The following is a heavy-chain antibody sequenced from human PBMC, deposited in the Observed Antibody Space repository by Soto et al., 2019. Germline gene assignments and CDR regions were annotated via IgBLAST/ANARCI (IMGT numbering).Heavy chain of an antibody. CDR3: AREYCSRTSCYGVDY. CDR1: GYTFSTYG. D-gene: IGHD2-2*01. Sequence: QVQLVQSGTEAKKPGASVKVSCRASGYTFSTYGISWVRQAPGHGPEWMGWISTYNGDTKYAEKVQGRVTMTTDTSTTTAYMELRSLICDDTAVYYCAREYCSRTSCYGVDYWGQGTLVTVSS. CDR2: ISTYNGDT. J-gene: IGHJ4*02. V-gene: IGHV1-18*01.